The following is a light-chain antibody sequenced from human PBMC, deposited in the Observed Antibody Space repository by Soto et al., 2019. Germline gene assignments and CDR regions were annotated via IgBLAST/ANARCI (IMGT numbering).Light chain of an antibody. V-gene: IGLV4-69*02. J-gene: IGLJ3*02. Sequence: QLVLTQSPSASASLGASVKLTCTLSSGHSIYDIAWHQQKPEKGPRYLMKVNSDGSHSKGDGIPDRFSGSSSGAESYLSISSLQSEDEADYYCQTWGTGIRVFGGGTKLTVL. CDR3: QTWGTGIRV. CDR1: SGHSIYD. CDR2: VNSDGSH.